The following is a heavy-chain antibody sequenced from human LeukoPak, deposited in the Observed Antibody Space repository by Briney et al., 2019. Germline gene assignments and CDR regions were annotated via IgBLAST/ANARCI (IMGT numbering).Heavy chain of an antibody. J-gene: IGHJ4*02. CDR2: ISSSSGYI. Sequence: GGSLRPSCAASGFTFSSYSMNWVRQAPGKGLEWVSSISSSSGYIYYADSVKGRFTISRDNAKDSLYLQMNSLRAEDTAVYYCARGELPPTGHYWGQGTLVTVSS. CDR3: ARGELPPTGHY. CDR1: GFTFSSYS. V-gene: IGHV3-21*01. D-gene: IGHD1-26*01.